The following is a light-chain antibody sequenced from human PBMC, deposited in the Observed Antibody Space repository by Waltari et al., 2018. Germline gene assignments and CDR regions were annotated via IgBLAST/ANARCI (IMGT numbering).Light chain of an antibody. V-gene: IGLV2-14*03. CDR3: SSFTTSGTYV. Sequence: QSALTQPASVSGSPGQSIAISCAGTSSDVGAYNFVSWYQQHPGKAPKLMISDVNERPSGVSDRFSGSKSGNTASLTISGLQAEDETDYYCSSFTTSGTYVFGTGTKVTVL. CDR2: DVN. CDR1: SSDVGAYNF. J-gene: IGLJ1*01.